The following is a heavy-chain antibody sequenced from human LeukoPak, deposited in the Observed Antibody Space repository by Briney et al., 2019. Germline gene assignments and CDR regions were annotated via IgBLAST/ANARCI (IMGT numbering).Heavy chain of an antibody. J-gene: IGHJ5*02. Sequence: GGSLRLSCAASGFNFDDYVMSWVRQAPGKGLEWVSAISGSGGSTYYADSVKGRFTISRDSSKNTLYLQMNSLRAEDTAVYYCAKRYSTGLDPWGQGTLVTVSS. D-gene: IGHD1-26*01. CDR3: AKRYSTGLDP. CDR2: ISGSGGST. V-gene: IGHV3-23*01. CDR1: GFNFDDYV.